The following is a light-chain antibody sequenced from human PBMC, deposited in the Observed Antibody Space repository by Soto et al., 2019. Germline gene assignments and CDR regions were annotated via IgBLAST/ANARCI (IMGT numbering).Light chain of an antibody. J-gene: IGKJ1*01. Sequence: EIVMTQSPATLSLSPGERATLSCRASESVSTNLAWYQQKAGQAPRLLIYGASTRATGIPARFSASGSGTDFTLTISDVQPEDFAVYYCQQRSNWPPWTFGQGTKVDIK. CDR2: GAS. CDR1: ESVSTN. V-gene: IGKV3-15*01. CDR3: QQRSNWPPWT.